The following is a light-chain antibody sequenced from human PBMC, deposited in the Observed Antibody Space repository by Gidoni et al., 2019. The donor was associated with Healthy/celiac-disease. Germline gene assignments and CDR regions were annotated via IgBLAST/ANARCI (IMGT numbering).Light chain of an antibody. CDR1: SSDVGGYNY. CDR2: EVS. CDR3: SSYTSSSILV. J-gene: IGLJ2*01. Sequence: QSALTQPASASGSPGQSITISCTGTSSDVGGYNYVSWYQQHPGKAPKLMIYEVSNRPSGVSNRFSGSKSGNTASLTISGLQAEDEADYYCSSYTSSSILVFGGGTKLTVL. V-gene: IGLV2-14*01.